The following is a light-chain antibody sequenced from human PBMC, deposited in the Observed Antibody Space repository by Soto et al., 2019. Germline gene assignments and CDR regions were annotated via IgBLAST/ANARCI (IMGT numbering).Light chain of an antibody. V-gene: IGLV2-18*02. CDR2: EVT. CDR3: SSYTSSFTLV. Sequence: QSALTQPPSVSGSPGQSVTISCTGTSSDVGSYNRVSWYQQPPGTAPKLMIYEVTNRPSGVPDRFSGSKSGNTASLTISGLQAEDEADYYCSSYTSSFTLVSGGGTKLTVL. CDR1: SSDVGSYNR. J-gene: IGLJ3*02.